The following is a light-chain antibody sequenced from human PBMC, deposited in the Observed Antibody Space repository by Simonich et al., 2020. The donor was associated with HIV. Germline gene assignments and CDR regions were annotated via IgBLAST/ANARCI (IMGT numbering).Light chain of an antibody. J-gene: IGKJ4*01. V-gene: IGKV3-15*01. CDR2: GAS. CDR1: QSVISS. Sequence: EIVMTQSPATLSVSPGQTPTLSCRASQSVISSLAGYQQKPGQAPRLLIYGASTRATGIPARFSGSGSDTEFILTISSMQSEDFAVYFCQQYKDLILTFGGGTKVDIK. CDR3: QQYKDLILT.